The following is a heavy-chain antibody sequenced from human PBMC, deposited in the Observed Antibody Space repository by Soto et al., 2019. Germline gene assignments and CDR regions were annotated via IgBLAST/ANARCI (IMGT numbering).Heavy chain of an antibody. D-gene: IGHD4-17*01. CDR2: ISGSGGST. J-gene: IGHJ4*02. CDR1: GFTFSSYA. CDR3: AKDLYGDYGTDY. Sequence: EVQLLESGGGLVQPGGSLRLSCAASGFTFSSYAMSWVRQAPGKGLEWVSAISGSGGSTYYADSVKGRFTISRDNSKNRLYLQMNSLRAEDTAVYYCAKDLYGDYGTDYWGQGTLVTVSS. V-gene: IGHV3-23*01.